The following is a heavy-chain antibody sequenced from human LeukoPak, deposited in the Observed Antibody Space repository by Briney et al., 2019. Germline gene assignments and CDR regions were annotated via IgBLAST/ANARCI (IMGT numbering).Heavy chain of an antibody. CDR1: GFTFSSYA. Sequence: GGSLRLSCAASGFTFSSYAMSWVRQAPGKGLEWVSVIYSGGSTYYADSVKGRFTISRDNSKNTLYLQMNSLRAEDTAVYYCARASSHCSSTSCYIGYWGQGTLVTVSS. V-gene: IGHV3-53*01. CDR3: ARASSHCSSTSCYIGY. D-gene: IGHD2-2*01. CDR2: IYSGGST. J-gene: IGHJ4*02.